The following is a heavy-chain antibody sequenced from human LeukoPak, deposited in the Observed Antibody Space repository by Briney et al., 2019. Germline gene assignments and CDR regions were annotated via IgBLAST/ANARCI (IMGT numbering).Heavy chain of an antibody. Sequence: SETLSLTCAVYGGSFSGYYWGWIRQPPGKGLEWIGSIYYSGSTYYNPSLKSRVTISVDTSKNQFSLKLSSVTAADTAVYYCARHDNDFWSGYNYYFDYWGQGTLVTVSS. CDR2: IYYSGST. CDR1: GGSFSGYY. J-gene: IGHJ4*02. D-gene: IGHD3-3*01. CDR3: ARHDNDFWSGYNYYFDY. V-gene: IGHV4-39*01.